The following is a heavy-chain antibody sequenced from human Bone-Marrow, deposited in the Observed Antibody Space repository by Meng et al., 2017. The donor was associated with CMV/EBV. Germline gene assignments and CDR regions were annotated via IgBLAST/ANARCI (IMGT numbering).Heavy chain of an antibody. CDR2: INPNSGGT. CDR1: GYTFTGYY. Sequence: ASVKVSCKASGYTFTGYYMHWVRQAPGQGLEWMGWINPNSGGTNYAQKFQGRVTMTRDTSISTAYMELSRLRSDDTAVYYCARGLRFGKGYCSSTSCPGTFDYWGQGTLVTVSS. D-gene: IGHD2-2*01. J-gene: IGHJ4*02. V-gene: IGHV1-2*02. CDR3: ARGLRFGKGYCSSTSCPGTFDY.